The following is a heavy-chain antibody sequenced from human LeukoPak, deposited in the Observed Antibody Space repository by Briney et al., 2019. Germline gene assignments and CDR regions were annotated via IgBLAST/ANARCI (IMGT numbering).Heavy chain of an antibody. D-gene: IGHD2-2*02. Sequence: PSETLSLTCTVSGGSISCGGYYWSWIRQHPGKGLEWIGYIYYSGSTYSNPSLKSRVTISVDTSKNQFSLNLSSVTAADTAVYYCARYCSSTNCYKGGFDPWGQGTLVTVSS. V-gene: IGHV4-31*03. CDR1: GGSISCGGYY. J-gene: IGHJ5*02. CDR2: IYYSGST. CDR3: ARYCSSTNCYKGGFDP.